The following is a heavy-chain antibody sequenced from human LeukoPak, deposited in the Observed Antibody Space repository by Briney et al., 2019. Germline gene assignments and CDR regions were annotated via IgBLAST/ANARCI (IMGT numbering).Heavy chain of an antibody. CDR1: GFTFSSYA. CDR2: ISYDGSNK. Sequence: QPGGSLRLSCAASGFTFSSYAMHWVRQAPGKGLEWVAVISYDGSNKYYADSVKGRFTISRDNSKNTLYLQMNSLRAEDTAVYYCARDLPAAIPPYYYYYGMDVWGQGTTVTVSS. J-gene: IGHJ6*02. D-gene: IGHD2-2*01. CDR3: ARDLPAAIPPYYYYYGMDV. V-gene: IGHV3-30*04.